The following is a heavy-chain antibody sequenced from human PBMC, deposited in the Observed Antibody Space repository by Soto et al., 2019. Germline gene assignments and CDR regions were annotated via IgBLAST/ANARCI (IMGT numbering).Heavy chain of an antibody. Sequence: ASVKVSCKASGYTFTSYAIHWVRQAPGQGLEWMGWISAYNGNTNYAQKLQGRVTMTTDTSTSTAYMELRSLRSDDTAVYYCARTGRLLRYFDWLPDYWGQGTLVTVSS. V-gene: IGHV1-18*01. CDR3: ARTGRLLRYFDWLPDY. D-gene: IGHD3-9*01. CDR2: ISAYNGNT. CDR1: GYTFTSYA. J-gene: IGHJ4*02.